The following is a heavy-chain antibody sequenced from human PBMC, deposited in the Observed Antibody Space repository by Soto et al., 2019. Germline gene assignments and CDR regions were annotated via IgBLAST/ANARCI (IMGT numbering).Heavy chain of an antibody. CDR3: AKSHCSSTSCYTFYYYYYGMDV. Sequence: XGSLRISCAASGFTFSSYVMSWVRQAPGKGLEWVSAISGSGGSTYYADSVKGRFTISRDNSKNTLYLQMNSLRAEDTAVYYCAKSHCSSTSCYTFYYYYYGMDVWGQGTTVTVSS. D-gene: IGHD2-2*02. CDR1: GFTFSSYV. J-gene: IGHJ6*02. CDR2: ISGSGGST. V-gene: IGHV3-23*01.